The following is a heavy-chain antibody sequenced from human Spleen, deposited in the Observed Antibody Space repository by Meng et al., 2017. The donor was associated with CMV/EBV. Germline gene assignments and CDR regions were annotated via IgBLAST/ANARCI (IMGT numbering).Heavy chain of an antibody. J-gene: IGHJ4*02. Sequence: SETLSLTCTMSGDSISSYFCSWIRQPPGKGLEWIGYIYYTGSTNYNPSLKSRVTLSVDTSKNQFSLKVTSVTAADTAVYYCARLGTTGTIDYWGQGTLVTVSS. D-gene: IGHD1-1*01. V-gene: IGHV4-59*01. CDR1: GDSISSYF. CDR3: ARLGTTGTIDY. CDR2: IYYTGST.